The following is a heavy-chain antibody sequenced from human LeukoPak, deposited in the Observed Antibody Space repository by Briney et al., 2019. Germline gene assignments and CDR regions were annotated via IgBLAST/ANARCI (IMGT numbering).Heavy chain of an antibody. D-gene: IGHD3-22*01. CDR3: ARPLSISGYYYDAFDI. CDR1: GGSISSYY. J-gene: IGHJ3*02. V-gene: IGHV4-59*08. Sequence: SETLSLTCTVSGGSISSYYWSWIRQPPGKGLEWIGYIYYSGSTNYNPSLKSRVAISVDTSKNQFSLKLSSVTAADTAVYYCARPLSISGYYYDAFDIWGQGTMVTVSS. CDR2: IYYSGST.